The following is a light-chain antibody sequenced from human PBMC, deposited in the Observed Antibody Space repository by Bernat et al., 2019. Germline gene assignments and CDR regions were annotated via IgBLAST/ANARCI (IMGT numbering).Light chain of an antibody. CDR2: GKN. CDR3: NSRDSSGNHLGV. J-gene: IGLJ2*01. Sequence: SSELTQDPAVSVALGQTVRITCQGDSLRSYYASWYQQKPGQVSVLVIYGKNNRPSGIPDRFSGSSSGNTASLTITGAQAEDEADYYCNSRDSSGNHLGVFGGGTKLTVL. V-gene: IGLV3-19*01. CDR1: SLRSYY.